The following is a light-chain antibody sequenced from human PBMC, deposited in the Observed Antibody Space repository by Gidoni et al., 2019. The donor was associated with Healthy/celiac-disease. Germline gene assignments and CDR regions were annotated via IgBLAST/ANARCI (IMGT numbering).Light chain of an antibody. J-gene: IGKJ4*01. CDR3: QQYNSYPLT. CDR2: KAS. Sequence: DIQMIQSPSTLSASVGDRVTTTCRASQSISSWLAWYQQKPGKAPKLLIYKASSLESGVPSRFSGSGSGTEFTLTISSLQPDDFATYYCQQYNSYPLTFGGGTKVEIK. CDR1: QSISSW. V-gene: IGKV1-5*03.